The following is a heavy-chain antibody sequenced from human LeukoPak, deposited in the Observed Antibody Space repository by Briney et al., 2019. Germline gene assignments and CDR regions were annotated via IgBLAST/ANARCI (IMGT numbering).Heavy chain of an antibody. V-gene: IGHV4-39*07. CDR1: GGSISSSSYY. CDR2: IYYSGST. Sequence: SETLSLTCTVSGGSISSSSYYWGWIRQPPGKGLEWIGSIYYSGSTYYNPSLKSRVTISVDTSKNQFSLKLSSVTAADTAVYYCARDLGITMVRGVPYWGQGTLVTVSS. J-gene: IGHJ4*02. D-gene: IGHD3-10*01. CDR3: ARDLGITMVRGVPY.